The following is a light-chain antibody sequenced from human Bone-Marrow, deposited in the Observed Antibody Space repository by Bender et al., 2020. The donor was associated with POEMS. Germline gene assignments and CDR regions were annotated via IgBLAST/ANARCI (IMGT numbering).Light chain of an antibody. CDR1: DRDVGGYKL. J-gene: IGLJ2*01. CDR2: EGI. V-gene: IGLV2-23*01. CDR3: SSYAGSRTWA. Sequence: QSALTQPASVSGSPGQSITISCTGSDRDVGGYKLLSWYQQHPGEPPKLIIYEGITRPSGVSNRFSASKSGNTASLTISGLQAEDEADYYCSSYAGSRTWAFGGGTKLTVL.